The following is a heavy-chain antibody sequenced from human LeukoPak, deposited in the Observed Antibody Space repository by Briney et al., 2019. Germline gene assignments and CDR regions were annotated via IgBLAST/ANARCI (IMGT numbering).Heavy chain of an antibody. CDR1: VDSISGRTHH. V-gene: IGHV4-39*01. CDR3: ARHFDY. CDR2: ISYSGNT. J-gene: IGHJ4*01. Sequence: SEPRSLTCTVSVDSISGRTHHWAWTHQPPGKGLEWIGSISYSGNTYYNPSLKSRLPISADASKSQFSLRLSSVTAADTAVYYCARHFDYWGHGTLVTVSS.